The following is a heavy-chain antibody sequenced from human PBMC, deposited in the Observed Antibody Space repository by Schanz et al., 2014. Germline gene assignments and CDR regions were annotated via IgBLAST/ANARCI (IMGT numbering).Heavy chain of an antibody. Sequence: VQLLESGGGLVQPGGSLRLSCVASGFTFSSYGMHWVRQAPGKGLEWVAVIWYDENNKYYADSVKGRFTMSRDNSKNTLYLQMNSLRAEDTAVYYCARDRGYCSGGSCLTFDYWGQGTLXTVSS. CDR2: IWYDENNK. V-gene: IGHV3-33*01. J-gene: IGHJ4*02. CDR3: ARDRGYCSGGSCLTFDY. D-gene: IGHD2-15*01. CDR1: GFTFSSYG.